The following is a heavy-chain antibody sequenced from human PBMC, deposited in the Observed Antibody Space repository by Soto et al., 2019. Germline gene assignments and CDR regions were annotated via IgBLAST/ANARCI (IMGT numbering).Heavy chain of an antibody. CDR2: IYYSGST. CDR3: AMDTYYYDSSGYYGYYGMDV. V-gene: IGHV4-59*01. CDR1: GGSISSYY. J-gene: IGHJ6*02. D-gene: IGHD3-22*01. Sequence: SETLSLTCTVSGGSISSYYWSWIRQPPGKGLEWIGYIYYSGSTNYNPSLKSRVTISVDTSKNQFSLKLSSVTAADTAVYYCAMDTYYYDSSGYYGYYGMDVWGQGTTVTVSS.